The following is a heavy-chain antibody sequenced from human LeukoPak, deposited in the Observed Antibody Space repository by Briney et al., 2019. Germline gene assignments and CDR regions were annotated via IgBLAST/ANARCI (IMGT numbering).Heavy chain of an antibody. Sequence: SETLSLTCAVYGGSFSGYYWSWIRQPPGKGLEWTGEIYHSGSTNYNPSLKSRVTISVDTSKNQFSLKLSSVTAADTAVYYCARTLYSVVVITHDAFDIWGQGTMVTVSS. CDR3: ARTLYSVVVITHDAFDI. D-gene: IGHD3-22*01. CDR1: GGSFSGYY. CDR2: IYHSGST. J-gene: IGHJ3*02. V-gene: IGHV4-34*01.